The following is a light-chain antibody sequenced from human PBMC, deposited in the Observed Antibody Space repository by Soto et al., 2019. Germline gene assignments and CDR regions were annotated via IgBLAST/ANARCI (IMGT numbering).Light chain of an antibody. CDR3: QQYKRHSEWT. CDR1: QTISSW. Sequence: DIQMTQSPSTLSASVGDRVTITCRASQTISSWLAWDQQKPGKAPKLLIYDASSLESGIPSRFSGNGSVSEFPISISDEQPDDFAAYDCQQYKRHSEWTVGQGPMVVIK. V-gene: IGKV1-5*01. J-gene: IGKJ1*01. CDR2: DAS.